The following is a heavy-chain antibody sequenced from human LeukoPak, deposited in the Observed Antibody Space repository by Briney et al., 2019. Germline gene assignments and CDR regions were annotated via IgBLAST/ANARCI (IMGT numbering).Heavy chain of an antibody. CDR1: GFTFSSYA. D-gene: IGHD3-10*01. Sequence: PGGSLRLPCAASGFTFSSYAMSWVRQAPGKGLEWVSAISGSGGSTYYADSVKGRFTISRDNSKNTLYLQMNSLRAEDTAVYYCAKDIYYGSGSYYLAPFDYWGQGTLVTVSS. CDR2: ISGSGGST. CDR3: AKDIYYGSGSYYLAPFDY. J-gene: IGHJ4*02. V-gene: IGHV3-23*01.